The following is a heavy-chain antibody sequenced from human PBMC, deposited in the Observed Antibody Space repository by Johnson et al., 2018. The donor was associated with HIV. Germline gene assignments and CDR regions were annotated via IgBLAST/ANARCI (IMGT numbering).Heavy chain of an antibody. V-gene: IGHV3-30*18. CDR3: AKNSAAFDI. J-gene: IGHJ3*02. CDR2: ISYDGSNK. CDR1: GFTFSSYG. Sequence: QVQLVESGGGVVQPGRSLRLSCAASGFTFSSYGMHWVRQAPGKGLEWVAVISYDGSNKYYADSVKGRFTISRDNSKNTLYLQMNSLRAEDTAVYYCAKNSAAFDIWGQGTIVTVSS. D-gene: IGHD3-10*01.